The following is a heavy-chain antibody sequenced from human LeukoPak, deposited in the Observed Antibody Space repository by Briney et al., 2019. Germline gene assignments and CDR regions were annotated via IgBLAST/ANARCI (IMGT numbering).Heavy chain of an antibody. CDR1: GGSISSYY. Sequence: MSSETLSLTCTVSGGSISSYYWSWIRQPPGKGLEWIGYIYYSGTTNYNPSLKSRVTISVDTSKNQFSLKLSSVTAADTAVYYCARGVYIAAAQYGNWGQGTLVTVSS. CDR3: ARGVYIAAAQYGN. J-gene: IGHJ4*02. V-gene: IGHV4-59*01. D-gene: IGHD6-13*01. CDR2: IYYSGTT.